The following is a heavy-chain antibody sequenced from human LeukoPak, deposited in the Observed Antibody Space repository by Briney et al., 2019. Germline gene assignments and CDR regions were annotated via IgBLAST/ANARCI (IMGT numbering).Heavy chain of an antibody. J-gene: IGHJ4*02. V-gene: IGHV4-31*03. CDR1: GGSISSGGYY. D-gene: IGHD3-22*01. CDR2: IYHSGST. CDR3: ARRMEYYYGNSGYYFDY. Sequence: SRTLSLTCTVSGGSISSGGYYWSWIRQYPEKGLEWIGYIYHSGSTYYNPSLQSRVSISLDMSKNQFSLKLTSVTAADTAVYYCARRMEYYYGNSGYYFDYWGQGALVTVSS.